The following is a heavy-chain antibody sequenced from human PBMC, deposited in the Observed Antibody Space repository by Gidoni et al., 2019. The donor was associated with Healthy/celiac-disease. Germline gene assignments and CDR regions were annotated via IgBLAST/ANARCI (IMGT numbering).Heavy chain of an antibody. J-gene: IGHJ5*02. Sequence: EVQLVEYGEGLVQPGGSLRLSCAAPGFTFSSYAMSWVRQAPGKGLEWVSAISGSGGSTYYADSVKGRFTISRDNSKNTLYLQMNSLRAEDTAVYYCAKDHLELPVGWFDPWGQGTLVTVSS. CDR3: AKDHLELPVGWFDP. D-gene: IGHD1-7*01. CDR1: GFTFSSYA. V-gene: IGHV3-23*04. CDR2: ISGSGGST.